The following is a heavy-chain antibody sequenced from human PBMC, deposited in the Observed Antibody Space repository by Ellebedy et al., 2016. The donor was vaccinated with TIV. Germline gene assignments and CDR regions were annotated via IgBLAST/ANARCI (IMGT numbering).Heavy chain of an antibody. CDR3: ARHLGAGAFDI. CDR2: IYHSGTT. D-gene: IGHD3-10*01. J-gene: IGHJ3*02. Sequence: SETLSLTXAVSGGSISSNWWSWVRQPPGKGLEWIGQIYHSGTTNYNPSLKSRVTISVDTSKNQFSLKLNSVTAADTAVYYCARHLGAGAFDIWGQGTMVTVSS. CDR1: GGSISSNW. V-gene: IGHV4-4*02.